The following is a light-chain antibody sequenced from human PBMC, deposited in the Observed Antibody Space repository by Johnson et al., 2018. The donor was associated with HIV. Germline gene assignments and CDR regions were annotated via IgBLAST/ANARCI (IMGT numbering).Light chain of an antibody. CDR3: GTWDSSLSAYV. J-gene: IGLJ1*01. V-gene: IGLV1-51*02. CDR1: SSNIGTNA. Sequence: QSVLTQPPSASLTPGQRVTISCSGSSSNIGTNAVNWYQHLPGAAPKLLIFSDDKRPSGIPDRFSGSKSGTSATLGITGLQTWDEADYYCGTWDSSLSAYVFGTGTKVTVL. CDR2: SDD.